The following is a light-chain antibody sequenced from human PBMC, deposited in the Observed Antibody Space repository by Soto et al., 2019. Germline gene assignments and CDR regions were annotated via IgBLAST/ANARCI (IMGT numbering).Light chain of an antibody. J-gene: IGKJ4*01. CDR3: QQRSNRLLT. Sequence: EIVLTQSPATLSLSPGERATLSCRASQSVSSFLAWYQKKPGQAPRLLIYDTSNKATDIPARFSGSGSGTDFTLTISSLEPEDFAVYYCQQRSNRLLTFGGGTKVEIK. CDR1: QSVSSF. V-gene: IGKV3-11*01. CDR2: DTS.